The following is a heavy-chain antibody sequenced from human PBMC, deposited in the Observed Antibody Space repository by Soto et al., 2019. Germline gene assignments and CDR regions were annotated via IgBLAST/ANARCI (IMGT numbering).Heavy chain of an antibody. J-gene: IGHJ6*02. CDR1: GGTFSSYA. D-gene: IGHD5-12*01. V-gene: IGHV1-69*13. Sequence: SVKVSCKASGGTFSSYAISWVRQAPGQGLEWMGGIIPIFGTANYAQKFQGRVTITADGSTSTAYMELSSLRSEDTAVYYCLGVYRGYDFGPRNKNMDVWGQGTTVTVSS. CDR3: LGVYRGYDFGPRNKNMDV. CDR2: IIPIFGTA.